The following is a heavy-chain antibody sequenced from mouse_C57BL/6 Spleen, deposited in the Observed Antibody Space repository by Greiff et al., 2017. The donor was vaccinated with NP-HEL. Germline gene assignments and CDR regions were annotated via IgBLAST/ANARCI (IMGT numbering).Heavy chain of an antibody. Sequence: EVQVQQSGPELVKPGASVKISCKASGYTFTDYYMNWVKQSHGKSLEWIGDINPNNGGTSYNQKFKGKATLTVDKSSSTAYMERRSLTSEDSAVYYCAREDYGSMDYWGQGTSVTVSS. CDR2: INPNNGGT. V-gene: IGHV1-26*01. CDR3: AREDYGSMDY. D-gene: IGHD1-1*01. CDR1: GYTFTDYY. J-gene: IGHJ4*01.